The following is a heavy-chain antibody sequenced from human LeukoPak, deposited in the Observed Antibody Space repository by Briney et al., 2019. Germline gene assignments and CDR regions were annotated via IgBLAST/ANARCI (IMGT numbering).Heavy chain of an antibody. CDR2: TSGSGGST. D-gene: IGHD4-17*01. J-gene: IGHJ4*02. CDR3: AKDPGFYYGDYGAYFDY. V-gene: IGHV3-23*01. CDR1: GFTFSSYA. Sequence: PGGSLRLSCAASGFTFSSYAMSWVRQASGKGLELVSATSGSGGSTYYADSVKGRFTISRDNSKNTLYLQMNSLRAEDTAVYYCAKDPGFYYGDYGAYFDYWGQGTLVTVSS.